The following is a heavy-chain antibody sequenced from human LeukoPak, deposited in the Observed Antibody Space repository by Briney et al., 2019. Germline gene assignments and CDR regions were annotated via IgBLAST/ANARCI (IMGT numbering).Heavy chain of an antibody. CDR1: GFTFSSYW. CDR3: ARGFWSGPLDFDY. J-gene: IGHJ4*02. V-gene: IGHV3-7*01. D-gene: IGHD3-3*01. Sequence: GGSLRLSCAASGFTFSSYWMSWVRQAPGKGLEWVANIKQDGSEKYYVDSVKGRFTISRDNAKNSLYLQMNSLRAEDTAVYYCARGFWSGPLDFDYWGQGTLVTVSS. CDR2: IKQDGSEK.